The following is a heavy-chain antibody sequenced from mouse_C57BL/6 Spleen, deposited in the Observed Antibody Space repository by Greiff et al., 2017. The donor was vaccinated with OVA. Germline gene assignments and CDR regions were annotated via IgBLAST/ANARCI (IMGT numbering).Heavy chain of an antibody. J-gene: IGHJ4*01. CDR3: ARVTGYSYAMDY. Sequence: EVKLVESEGGLVQPGSSMKLSCTASGFTFSDYYMAWVRQVPEKGLEWVANINYDGSSTYYLDSLKSRFIISRDNAKNILYLQMSSLKSEDTATYYCARVTGYSYAMDYWGQGTSVTVSS. CDR1: GFTFSDYY. D-gene: IGHD3-2*02. V-gene: IGHV5-16*01. CDR2: INYDGSST.